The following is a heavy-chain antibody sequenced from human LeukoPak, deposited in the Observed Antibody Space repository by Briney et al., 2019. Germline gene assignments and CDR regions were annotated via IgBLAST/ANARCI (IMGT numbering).Heavy chain of an antibody. CDR2: IYTSGST. J-gene: IGHJ6*03. CDR3: ARGVRYRKWIQPAGPRGYYYMDV. Sequence: SETLSLTCTVSGGSISSGSYYWSWIRQPAGKGLEWIGRIYTSGSTNYNPSLKSRVTISVDTSKNQFSLKLSSVTAADTAVYYCARGVRYRKWIQPAGPRGYYYMDVWGKGTTVTISS. V-gene: IGHV4-61*02. D-gene: IGHD5-18*01. CDR1: GGSISSGSYY.